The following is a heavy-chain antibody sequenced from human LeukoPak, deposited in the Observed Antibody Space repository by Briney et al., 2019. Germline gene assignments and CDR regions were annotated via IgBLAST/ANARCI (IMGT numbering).Heavy chain of an antibody. CDR3: ARSRGYSYLDY. J-gene: IGHJ4*02. Sequence: SETLSLTCAVYGGSFSGYHWSWIRQPPGKGLEWIGEINHSGSTNYNPSLKSRVTISVDTSKNQFSLKLSSVTAADTAVYYCARSRGYSYLDYWGQGTLVTVSS. CDR2: INHSGST. CDR1: GGSFSGYH. V-gene: IGHV4-34*01. D-gene: IGHD5-18*01.